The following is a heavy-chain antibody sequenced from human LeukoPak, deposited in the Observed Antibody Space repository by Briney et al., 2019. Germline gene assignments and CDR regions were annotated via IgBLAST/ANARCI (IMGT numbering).Heavy chain of an antibody. D-gene: IGHD3-16*01. V-gene: IGHV3-30*02. CDR2: LQSDGSNK. J-gene: IGHJ4*02. Sequence: PGGSLRLSCAASGSTFSSYAMHWVRQAPGKGLEWVAFLQSDGSNKYYADSVKGRFTLSRDNSKNTLYLQMNNLRAEDTAVYYCAKGAGYAYHSWGQGTLVTVSS. CDR1: GSTFSSYA. CDR3: AKGAGYAYHS.